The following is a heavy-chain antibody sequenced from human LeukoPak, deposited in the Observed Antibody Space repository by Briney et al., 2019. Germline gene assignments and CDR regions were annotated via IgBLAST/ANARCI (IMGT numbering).Heavy chain of an antibody. CDR2: ISPDGSTT. CDR1: GFTFSRYW. V-gene: IGHV3-74*03. CDR3: ARDQFGTGDRRDAFDI. Sequence: GGSLRLSCAASGFTFSRYWMHWVRQAPGKGLMWVSRISPDGSTTLYADSVKGRFTISRDNAKNTLYLQTNSLRAEDTAVYYCARDQFGTGDRRDAFDIWGQGTMVTVSS. J-gene: IGHJ3*02. D-gene: IGHD7-27*01.